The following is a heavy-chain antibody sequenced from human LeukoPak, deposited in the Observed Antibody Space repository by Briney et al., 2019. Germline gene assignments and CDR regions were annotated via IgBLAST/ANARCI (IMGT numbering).Heavy chain of an antibody. CDR3: ARDYYDSSGYYYAHDY. CDR1: GGTFSSYA. J-gene: IGHJ4*02. Sequence: SVKVSCKASGGTFSSYAISWVRQAPGQGLEWMGRIIHIFGTANYAQKFQGRVTITTDESTSTAYMELSSLRSEDTAVYYCARDYYDSSGYYYAHDYWGQGTLVTVSS. D-gene: IGHD3-22*01. CDR2: IIHIFGTA. V-gene: IGHV1-69*05.